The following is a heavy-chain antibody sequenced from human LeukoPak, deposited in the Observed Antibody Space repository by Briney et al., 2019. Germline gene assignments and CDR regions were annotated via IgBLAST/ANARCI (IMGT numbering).Heavy chain of an antibody. CDR1: GYTFTSYG. J-gene: IGHJ4*02. Sequence: ASVKVSCKASGYTFTSYGINWVRQAPGQGLEWMGWISAYNGNTNYAQKLQGRVTMTTDTSTSTAYMELRSLRSDDTAVYYCAILGRLRYFDRLLDYWGQGTLVTVSS. CDR2: ISAYNGNT. D-gene: IGHD3-9*01. V-gene: IGHV1-18*01. CDR3: AILGRLRYFDRLLDY.